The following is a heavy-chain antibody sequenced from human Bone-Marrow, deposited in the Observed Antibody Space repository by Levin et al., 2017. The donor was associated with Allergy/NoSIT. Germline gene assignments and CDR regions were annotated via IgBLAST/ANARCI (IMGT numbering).Heavy chain of an antibody. V-gene: IGHV3-74*01. CDR2: INSDGSST. CDR1: GFTFSSYW. J-gene: IGHJ4*02. Sequence: GGSLRLSCAASGFTFSSYWMHWVRQAPGKGLVWVSRINSDGSSTSYADSVKGRFTISRDNAKNTLYLQMNSLRAEDTAVYYCARDATVLRFLEWYDYWGQGTLVTVSS. D-gene: IGHD3-3*01. CDR3: ARDATVLRFLEWYDY.